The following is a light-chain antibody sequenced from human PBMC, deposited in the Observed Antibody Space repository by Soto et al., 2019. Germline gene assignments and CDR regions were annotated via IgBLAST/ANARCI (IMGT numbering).Light chain of an antibody. V-gene: IGLV3-1*01. CDR2: QDS. CDR1: KLGDKY. Sequence: SYELTQPPSVSVSPGQTASITCSGEKLGDKYACWYQQKPGQSPVLVIYQDSKRPSGIHERFSGSNSGNTATLTIRGNQDMDEADYYCQAWDSSTPRVFGGGTKLTVL. J-gene: IGLJ2*01. CDR3: QAWDSSTPRV.